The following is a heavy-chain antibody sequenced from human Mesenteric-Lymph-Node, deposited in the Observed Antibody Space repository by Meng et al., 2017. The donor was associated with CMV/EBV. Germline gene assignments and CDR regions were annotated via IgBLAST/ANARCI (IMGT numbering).Heavy chain of an antibody. V-gene: IGHV3-21*01. D-gene: IGHD2-15*01. CDR2: ITSSSSYI. CDR1: GFTFSTYS. J-gene: IGHJ4*02. Sequence: GESLKISCAASGFTFSTYSMNWVRQAPGKGLEWVSSITSSSSYIYYADSVKGRFTISRDNAKNSLYLQMNSLRAEDTAVYYCARVNPVGWGQGTLVTVSS. CDR3: ARVNPVG.